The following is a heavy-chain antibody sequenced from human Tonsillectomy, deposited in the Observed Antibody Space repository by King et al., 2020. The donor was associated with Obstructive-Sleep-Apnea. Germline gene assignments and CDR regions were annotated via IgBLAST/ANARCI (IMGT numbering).Heavy chain of an antibody. CDR2: ISYDGNEK. D-gene: IGHD6-6*01. J-gene: IGHJ6*02. CDR1: TFTFRNYG. CDR3: STRVVDSRSSGGVYAFYYIARDV. Sequence: VQLVESGGGEVQPERSLRLSCVGSTFTFRNYGMSWVRRAPRKGLEWVALISYDGNEKYYPDSVRGRFTISRDDSKKTLYLQMNSLRIEDTGVYYCSTRVVDSRSSGGVYAFYYIARDVRGQAYTGTVS. V-gene: IGHV3-30*03.